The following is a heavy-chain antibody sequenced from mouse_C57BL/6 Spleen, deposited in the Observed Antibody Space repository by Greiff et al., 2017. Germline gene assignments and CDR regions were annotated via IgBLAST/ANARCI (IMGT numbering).Heavy chain of an antibody. Sequence: VQLQQSGPELVKPGASVKISCKASGYAFSCSWMNWVKQRPGKGLEWIGRIYPGDGDTNYNGKFKGKATLTADKSSSTAYMQLSSLTSEDSAVYFCARSPSSYAMDYWGQGTSVTVSS. J-gene: IGHJ4*01. CDR1: GYAFSCSW. CDR2: IYPGDGDT. D-gene: IGHD1-3*01. V-gene: IGHV1-82*01. CDR3: ARSPSSYAMDY.